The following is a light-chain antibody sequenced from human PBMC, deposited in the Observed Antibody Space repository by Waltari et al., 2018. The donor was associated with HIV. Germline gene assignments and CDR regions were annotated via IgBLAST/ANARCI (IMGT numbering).Light chain of an antibody. CDR1: PAFSVY. CDR3: QHYYTAPGA. CDR2: GSS. J-gene: IGKJ1*01. V-gene: IGKV1-8*01. Sequence: AIWLTQSPSSVSASLGDRVPLTCRASPAFSVYLAWYRQKPCKAPELLIYGSSTLQSGVPSRFSGSGAGTDFTLTISCLQSEDFATFDCQHYYTAPGAFGQGTQVQIK.